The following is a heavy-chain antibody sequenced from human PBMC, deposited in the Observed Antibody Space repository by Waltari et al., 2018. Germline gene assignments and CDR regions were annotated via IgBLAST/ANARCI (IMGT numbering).Heavy chain of an antibody. CDR3: AREVTKVELGRRLPHFFDS. V-gene: IGHV4-61*02. CDR1: GDSITRNSFY. Sequence: QVQLQESGPGLVKPSQTLSLTCTVSGDSITRNSFYWHWVRQPAGKGLEWIGRFYSSEYINYNPSLKSRVTISRDTSKKQFFLKLTSVTAADTAFYYCAREVTKVELGRRLPHFFDSWGQGTLVTVSS. J-gene: IGHJ4*02. CDR2: FYSSEYI. D-gene: IGHD7-27*01.